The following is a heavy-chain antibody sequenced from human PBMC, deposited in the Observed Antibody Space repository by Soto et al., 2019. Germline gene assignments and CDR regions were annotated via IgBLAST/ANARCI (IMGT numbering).Heavy chain of an antibody. CDR2: ISGTGNYI. CDR1: AFTFSSYS. CDR3: ARGSEHWLWHFDL. Sequence: GGSLRLSCAASAFTFSSYSLNWVRQAPGKGLEWVSSISGTGNYIYYADSVRGRFTISRDNAKNSVSLQMDSLTADDTAVYYCARGSEHWLWHFDLWGRGTLVTVSS. V-gene: IGHV3-21*06. J-gene: IGHJ2*01. D-gene: IGHD6-19*01.